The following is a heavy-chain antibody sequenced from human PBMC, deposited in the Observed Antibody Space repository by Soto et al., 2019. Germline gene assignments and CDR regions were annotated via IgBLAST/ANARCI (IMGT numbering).Heavy chain of an antibody. CDR2: IDDRTGDT. J-gene: IGHJ3*01. Sequence: GGSLRLSCTASGFSVDNYGMAWVRQAPGKGLEWVSSIDDRTGDTHYADAVKGRFTVSRDSSRNTLYLQMTSLRVEDTAIYYCARPLGYVDPIEFWGQGTMVTVSS. CDR1: GFSVDNYG. D-gene: IGHD2-15*01. V-gene: IGHV3-23*01. CDR3: ARPLGYVDPIEF.